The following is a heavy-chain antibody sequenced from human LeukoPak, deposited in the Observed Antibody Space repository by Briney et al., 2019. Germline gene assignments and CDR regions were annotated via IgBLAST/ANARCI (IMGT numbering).Heavy chain of an antibody. CDR1: GFTFSSYA. CDR3: AKLGGQEVYNYYVGV. J-gene: IGHJ6*03. D-gene: IGHD3-16*01. CDR2: IIDSGDIT. Sequence: GGSLRLSCEASGFTFSSYAISWVGQAPGKGLEWVSGIIDSGDITYYANSVKGRFTISRDNSKNTLYLQMNSLRAEDTAVYYCAKLGGQEVYNYYVGVWGKGTTVAVSS. V-gene: IGHV3-23*01.